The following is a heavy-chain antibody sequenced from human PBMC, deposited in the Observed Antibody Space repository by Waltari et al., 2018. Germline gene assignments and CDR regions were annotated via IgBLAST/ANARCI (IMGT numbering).Heavy chain of an antibody. CDR2: ISGSGGST. CDR3: ASHPGITMVRGVIPFDY. CDR1: GFTFSSYA. V-gene: IGHV3-23*04. D-gene: IGHD3-10*01. J-gene: IGHJ4*02. Sequence: EVQLVESGGGLVQPGGSLRLSCAASGFTFSSYAMSWVRQAPGKGLEWVSAISGSGGSTYYADSVKGRFTISRDNSKNTLYLQMNSLRAEDTAVYYCASHPGITMVRGVIPFDYWGQGTLVTVSS.